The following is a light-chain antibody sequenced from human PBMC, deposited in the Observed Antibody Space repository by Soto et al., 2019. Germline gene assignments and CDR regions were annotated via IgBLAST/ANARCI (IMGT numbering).Light chain of an antibody. J-gene: IGKJ2*01. CDR1: QSVLYSSKNKNY. Sequence: DIVMTQSPDSLAVSLGERATINCKSSQSVLYSSKNKNYLSWYQQKPGQPPKLLIYWASIRESGVPDRFTGSGSETDFTLTISSLQAEDVAVYYCQQYYSTPVTFGQGTKLEIK. V-gene: IGKV4-1*01. CDR3: QQYYSTPVT. CDR2: WAS.